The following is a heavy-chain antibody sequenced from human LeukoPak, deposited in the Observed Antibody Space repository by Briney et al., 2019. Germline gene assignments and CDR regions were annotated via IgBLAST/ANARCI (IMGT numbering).Heavy chain of an antibody. Sequence: GGSLRLSCVVSGISLSNYAMTWVRQAPGQGLEWVVNIKQDGSEKHYVDSVKGRFTISRDNAKNSLYLQMNSLRAEDTAVYYCARDRQIAYWGQGTLVTVSS. CDR1: GISLSNYA. V-gene: IGHV3-7*01. CDR3: ARDRQIAY. CDR2: IKQDGSEK. J-gene: IGHJ4*02.